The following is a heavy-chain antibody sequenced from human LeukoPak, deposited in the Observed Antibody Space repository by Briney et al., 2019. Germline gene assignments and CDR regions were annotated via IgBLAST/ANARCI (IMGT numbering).Heavy chain of an antibody. CDR1: GGSISSSSYY. CDR2: IYYSGST. J-gene: IGHJ4*02. Sequence: SETLSLTCTVSGGSISSSSYYWGWIRQPPGKGLEWIGSIYYSGSTYYNPSLKSRVTISVDTSKNQFSLKLSSVTAADTAVYYCASITIFGEYFDYWGQGTLVTVSS. D-gene: IGHD3-3*01. CDR3: ASITIFGEYFDY. V-gene: IGHV4-39*07.